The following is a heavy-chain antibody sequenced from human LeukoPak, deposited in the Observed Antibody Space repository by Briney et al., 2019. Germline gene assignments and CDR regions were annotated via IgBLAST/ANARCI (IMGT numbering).Heavy chain of an antibody. CDR1: GYTFTSYG. D-gene: IGHD2-2*01. J-gene: IGHJ6*02. CDR2: ISASNGNT. CDR3: ARLLVYCSSTSCRRDYYYYYGMDV. V-gene: IGHV1-18*01. Sequence: ASVKFSCKASGYTFTSYGISWVRQAPGQGLEWMGWISASNGNTNYAQKLQGRVTMTTDTSTSTAYMELRSLRSDDTAVYYCARLLVYCSSTSCRRDYYYYYGMDVWGQGTTVTVSS.